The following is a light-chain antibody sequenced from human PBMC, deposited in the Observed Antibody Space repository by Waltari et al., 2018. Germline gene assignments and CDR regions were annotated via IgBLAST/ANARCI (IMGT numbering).Light chain of an antibody. CDR3: SSYTSSSTSVV. J-gene: IGLJ2*01. Sequence: QSALPQPASVSGSPGQSIPIPCTGTSSDVGGYNYVSWYQQHPGKAPKLMIYDVSKRPSGVSNRFSGSKSGNTASLTISGLQAEDEADYYCSSYTSSSTSVVFGGGTKLTVL. CDR2: DVS. V-gene: IGLV2-14*01. CDR1: SSDVGGYNY.